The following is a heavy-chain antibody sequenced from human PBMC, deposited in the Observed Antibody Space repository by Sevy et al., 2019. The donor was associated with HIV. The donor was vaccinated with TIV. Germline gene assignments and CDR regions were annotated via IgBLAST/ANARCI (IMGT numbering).Heavy chain of an antibody. CDR1: GYSISSGYY. J-gene: IGHJ4*02. CDR2: IYHSGST. CDR3: ARVPGYREVRWDY. Sequence: SETLSLTCAVSGYSISSGYYWGWIRQPPGKGLEWIGSIYHSGSTYYNPSLKSRVTISVDTSKNQFSLKLSSVTAADTAVYYCARVPGYREVRWDYWGQGTMVTVSS. V-gene: IGHV4-38-2*01. D-gene: IGHD3-10*01.